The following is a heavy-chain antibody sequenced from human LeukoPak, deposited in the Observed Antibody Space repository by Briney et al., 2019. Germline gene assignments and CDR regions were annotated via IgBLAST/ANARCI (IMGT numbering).Heavy chain of an antibody. CDR2: IYDTGRT. Sequence: SETLSLTCTVSGGSIDSYYWSWIWQPPGKGPELIGYIYDTGRTDYHPSLKSRITISLDTSKDQLSLKRPSVTAADTAVYYCARVYQSAEYYFDYWGQVNLVSVSS. CDR1: GGSIDSYY. V-gene: IGHV4-59*01. D-gene: IGHD2-2*01. CDR3: ARVYQSAEYYFDY. J-gene: IGHJ4*02.